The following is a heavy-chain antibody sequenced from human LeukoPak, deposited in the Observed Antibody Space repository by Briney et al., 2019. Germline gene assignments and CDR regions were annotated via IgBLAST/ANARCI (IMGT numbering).Heavy chain of an antibody. Sequence: PGRSLRLSCAASGFTFSSYALHWVRQAPGKRLEWVAVVSYDGGNKYYADSVKGRFTISRDNSKNTLYVQMNSLGAEDTAVYYCARAQSIDGSGSTYYYYYTMDVWGQGTTVTVSS. CDR2: VSYDGGNK. CDR3: ARAQSIDGSGSTYYYYYTMDV. J-gene: IGHJ6*02. V-gene: IGHV3-30-3*01. CDR1: GFTFSSYA. D-gene: IGHD3-10*01.